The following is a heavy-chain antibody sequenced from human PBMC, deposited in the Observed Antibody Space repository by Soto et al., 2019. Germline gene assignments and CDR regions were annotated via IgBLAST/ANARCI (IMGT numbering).Heavy chain of an antibody. D-gene: IGHD3-3*01. J-gene: IGHJ6*04. Sequence: EVQLVESGGGLVQPGGSLKLSCAASGFTFSTHSMNWVRQAPGRGLEWVSYIHSSSSWEVYADSVRGRFTVSRDNAKNSLYLQMSSRRAEDTAVYYCVFDFWLVPTVWGKGTTVTVSS. CDR3: VFDFWLVPTV. V-gene: IGHV3-48*01. CDR1: GFTFSTHS. CDR2: IHSSSSWE.